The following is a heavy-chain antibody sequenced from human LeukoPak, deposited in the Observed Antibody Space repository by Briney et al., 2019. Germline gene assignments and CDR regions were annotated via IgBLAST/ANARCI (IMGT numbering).Heavy chain of an antibody. CDR2: IYGGTGT. Sequence: GGSLRLSCAASGFTVSNYYMSWLRQAPGKGLEWVSVIYGGTGTYYADSVKGRFHISRDNSKNTVYLQLNSLRVEDTALYYCARDASSGNDFDYWGQGTLVTVSS. V-gene: IGHV3-53*01. J-gene: IGHJ4*02. CDR3: ARDASSGNDFDY. CDR1: GFTVSNYY. D-gene: IGHD1-26*01.